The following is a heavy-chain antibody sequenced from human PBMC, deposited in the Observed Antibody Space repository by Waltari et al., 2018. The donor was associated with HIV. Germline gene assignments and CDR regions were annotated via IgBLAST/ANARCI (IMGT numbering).Heavy chain of an antibody. CDR3: TSEEDYGSGSHFDY. V-gene: IGHV3-15*01. CDR1: GFTFNSVW. D-gene: IGHD3-10*01. CDR2: IKTKGDGGAT. Sequence: EVQLVESGGDLLKPGGCLRLSGAASGFTFNSVWMSWVRQAPGKGLEWVCRIKTKGDGGATDYAAAVKGRFTISRDDSKNTVYLQMNSLKIEDTAVYYCTSEEDYGSGSHFDYWGQGTLVTVSS. J-gene: IGHJ4*02.